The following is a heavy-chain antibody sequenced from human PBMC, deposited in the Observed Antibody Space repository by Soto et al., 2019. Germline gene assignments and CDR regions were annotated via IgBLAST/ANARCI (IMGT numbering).Heavy chain of an antibody. Sequence: SETLSLTCTVSGGSISSGGYYWSWIRQHPGKGLEWIGYIYYSGSTYYNPSLKSRVTISVDTSKNQFSLKLSSVTAADTAVYYCARDLRVVPAGYNCFDPWGQAPLVTVSS. CDR3: ARDLRVVPAGYNCFDP. D-gene: IGHD2-15*01. V-gene: IGHV4-31*03. CDR2: IYYSGST. CDR1: GGSISSGGYY. J-gene: IGHJ5*02.